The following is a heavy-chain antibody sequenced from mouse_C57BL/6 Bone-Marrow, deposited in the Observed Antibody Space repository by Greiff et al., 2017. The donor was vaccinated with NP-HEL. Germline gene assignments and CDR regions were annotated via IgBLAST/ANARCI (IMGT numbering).Heavy chain of an antibody. CDR2: ISSGSSTI. J-gene: IGHJ1*03. D-gene: IGHD1-1*01. CDR3: ARHYGSSSYWYFDV. CDR1: GFTFSDYG. Sequence: EVKLMESGGGLVKPGGSLKLSCAASGFTFSDYGMHWVRQAPEKGLEWVAYISSGSSTIYYADTVKGRFTISRDNAKNTLFLQMTSLRSEDTAMYYCARHYGSSSYWYFDVWGTGTTVTVSS. V-gene: IGHV5-17*01.